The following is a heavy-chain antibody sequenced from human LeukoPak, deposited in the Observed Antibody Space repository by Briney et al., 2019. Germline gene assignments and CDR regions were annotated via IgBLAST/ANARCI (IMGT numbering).Heavy chain of an antibody. V-gene: IGHV3-48*03. CDR1: GFTFSSYE. J-gene: IGHJ6*03. CDR3: ARDAVPAAIPAYYYYYYMDV. D-gene: IGHD2-2*02. CDR2: ISSSGSTI. Sequence: GGSLRLSCAASGFTFSSYEMNWVRQAPGKGLEWVSYISSSGSTIYYADSVKGRFTISRDNAKNSLYLQMNSLRAEDTAVYYCARDAVPAAIPAYYYYYYMDVWGKGTTVTVSS.